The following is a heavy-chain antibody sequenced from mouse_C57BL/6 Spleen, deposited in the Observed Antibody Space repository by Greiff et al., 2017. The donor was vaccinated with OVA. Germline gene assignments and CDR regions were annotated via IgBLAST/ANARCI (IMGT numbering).Heavy chain of an antibody. CDR2: IYPGDGDT. D-gene: IGHD4-1*02. CDR1: GYAFSSSW. J-gene: IGHJ2*01. CDR3: ARSRPNWGFDY. Sequence: VQLQQSGPELVKPGASVKISCKASGYAFSSSWMNWVKQRPGKGLEWIGRIYPGDGDTNYNGKFKGKATLTADKSSSTAYMQLSSLTSEDSAVYFCARSRPNWGFDYWGQGTTLTVSS. V-gene: IGHV1-82*01.